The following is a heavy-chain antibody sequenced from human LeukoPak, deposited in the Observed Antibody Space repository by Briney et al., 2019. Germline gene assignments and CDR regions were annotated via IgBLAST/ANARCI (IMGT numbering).Heavy chain of an antibody. D-gene: IGHD5-18*01. CDR1: GFTFSSYG. CDR3: AKPFRGYSYGN. CDR2: ISYDGSNK. J-gene: IGHJ4*02. Sequence: PGRSLRLSCAASGFTFSSYGMHWVRQALGKGLEWVAVISYDGSNKYYADSVKGRFTISRDNSKNTLYLQMNSLRAEDTAVYYCAKPFRGYSYGNWGQGTLVTVSS. V-gene: IGHV3-30*18.